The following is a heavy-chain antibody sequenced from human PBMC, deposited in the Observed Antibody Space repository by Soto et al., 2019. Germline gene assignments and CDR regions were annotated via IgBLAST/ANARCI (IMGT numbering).Heavy chain of an antibody. J-gene: IGHJ5*02. CDR2: INPPGRST. Sequence: ASVKVSCKAPGDTFTSYYLNWVRQAPGQGLEWMGVINPPGRSTKYAQKFQGRVTMTRDTSRSTVYMELRSLRSDDTAIYYCARSSGGNFGIIIEGSNWFDPWGQGTLVTVSS. D-gene: IGHD3-3*01. V-gene: IGHV1-46*01. CDR1: GDTFTSYY. CDR3: ARSSGGNFGIIIEGSNWFDP.